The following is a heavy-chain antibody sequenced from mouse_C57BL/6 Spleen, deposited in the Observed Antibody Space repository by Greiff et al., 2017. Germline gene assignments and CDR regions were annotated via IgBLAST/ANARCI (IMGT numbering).Heavy chain of an antibody. CDR3: ARTLYYGSSLYYAMDY. J-gene: IGHJ4*01. CDR2: ISSGSSTI. V-gene: IGHV5-17*01. CDR1: GFTFSDYG. Sequence: DVHLVESGGGLVKPGGSLKLSCAASGFTFSDYGMHWVRQAPEKGLEWVAYISSGSSTIYYADTVQGRFTISRDNAKNTLFLQMTSLRSEDTAMYYCARTLYYGSSLYYAMDYWGQGTSVTVSS. D-gene: IGHD1-1*01.